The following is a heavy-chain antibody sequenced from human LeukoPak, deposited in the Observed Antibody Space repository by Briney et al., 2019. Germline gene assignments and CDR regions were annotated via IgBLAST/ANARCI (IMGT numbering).Heavy chain of an antibody. CDR1: GITFRSYW. CDR2: INSDGSST. CDR3: ARVRDYYYGMDV. Sequence: GGSLRLSCAASGITFRSYWMHWVRQGSGKGLVWVSRINSDGSSTTYADSVKGRFTISRDNAKNTLYLQMNSLRAEDTAVYYCARVRDYYYGMDVWGQGTTVTVSS. V-gene: IGHV3-74*01. J-gene: IGHJ6*02.